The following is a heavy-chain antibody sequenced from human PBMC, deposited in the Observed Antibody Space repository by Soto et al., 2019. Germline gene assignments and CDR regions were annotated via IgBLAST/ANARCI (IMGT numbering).Heavy chain of an antibody. D-gene: IGHD2-15*01. CDR3: ARHVRETYCSGGSCYS. V-gene: IGHV5-10-1*01. Sequence: GESLKISCKGSGYIFTNYWISWVRQMPGKGLEWVGRIDPSDSYTNYSPSFQGHVTISVDKSINTAYLQWSSLKASDTAMYYCARHVRETYCSGGSCYSWGQGTLVTVSS. J-gene: IGHJ5*02. CDR2: IDPSDSYT. CDR1: GYIFTNYW.